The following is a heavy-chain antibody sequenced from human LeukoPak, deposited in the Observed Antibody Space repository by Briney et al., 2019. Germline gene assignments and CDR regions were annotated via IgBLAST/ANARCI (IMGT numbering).Heavy chain of an antibody. CDR1: GFTFSSCA. J-gene: IGHJ4*02. CDR2: IGGWGLYT. D-gene: IGHD5-18*01. CDR3: AKSGESYGRFDF. Sequence: PGGSLRLFCAACGFTFSSCAMSWVRQAPGKGLEWVSIIGGWGLYTYYADSVKGRFTISRDNSKNTLYLQMDSLRAEDTAVYYCAKSGESYGRFDFWGQGTLVTVSS. V-gene: IGHV3-23*01.